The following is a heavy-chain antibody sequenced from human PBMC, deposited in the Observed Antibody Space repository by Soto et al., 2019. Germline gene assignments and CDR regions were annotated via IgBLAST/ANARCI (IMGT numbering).Heavy chain of an antibody. CDR1: GFTFDTFV. CDR3: AKTTSYDFWSGYSS. D-gene: IGHD3-3*01. CDR2: ISGSGVTT. Sequence: PGGSLRLSCAASGFTFDTFVMSWVRQAPGKGLEWVSAISGSGVTTKYADSVKGRFTISRDNAKNTLYLQMYSLRAEDTGVYYCAKTTSYDFWSGYSSWGQGTLVTVSS. J-gene: IGHJ5*02. V-gene: IGHV3-23*01.